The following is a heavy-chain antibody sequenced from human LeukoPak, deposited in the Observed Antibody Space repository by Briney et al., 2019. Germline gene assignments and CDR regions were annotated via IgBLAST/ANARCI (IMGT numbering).Heavy chain of an antibody. CDR1: GGTFISYA. Sequence: ASVKVSCKASGGTFISYAISWVRQAPGQGLEWMGGIIPIFGTANYAQKFQGRVTITADESTSTAYMELSSLRSEDTAVYYCAREWELLGYHDAFDIWGQGTMVTVSS. D-gene: IGHD1-26*01. V-gene: IGHV1-69*13. J-gene: IGHJ3*02. CDR3: AREWELLGYHDAFDI. CDR2: IIPIFGTA.